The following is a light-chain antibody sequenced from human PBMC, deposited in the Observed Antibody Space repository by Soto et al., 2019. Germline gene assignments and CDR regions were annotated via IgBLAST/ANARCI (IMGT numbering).Light chain of an antibody. CDR3: QRYNNWPRT. CDR2: GAS. V-gene: IGKV3-15*01. Sequence: EIVIPQSPAALSVSPGGRATLSCRASQSVSSDLAWYHQKPGQAPRLLIYGASTMATGIPARFSGSGSGTEFTLTINSLQSEDFAVYYCQRYNNWPRTFGQGTKVDIK. CDR1: QSVSSD. J-gene: IGKJ1*01.